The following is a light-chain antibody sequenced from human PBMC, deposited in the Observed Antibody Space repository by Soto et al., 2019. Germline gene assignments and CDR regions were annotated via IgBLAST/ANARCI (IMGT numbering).Light chain of an antibody. CDR2: TAS. J-gene: IGKJ4*01. CDR1: QNIRTY. CDR3: QQRSDWPLT. V-gene: IGKV1-39*01. Sequence: DIQVTQSPSSLSASVGDRVTITCRASQNIRTYLNWYQQRPGKPPKLLIHTASTLQSGVPSRFSGSGSGTDFTLTISSLQPEDFAVYYCQQRSDWPLTFGGGTKVEIK.